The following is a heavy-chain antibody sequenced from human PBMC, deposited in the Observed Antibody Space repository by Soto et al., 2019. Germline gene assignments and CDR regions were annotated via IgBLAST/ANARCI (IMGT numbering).Heavy chain of an antibody. CDR3: AKDRHDYYYYYYGMDV. D-gene: IGHD1-1*01. CDR2: ISGSGGST. CDR1: GFTFSSYA. Sequence: GGSLRLSCAASGFTFSSYAMSWVRQAPGKGLEWVSAISGSGGSTYYADSVKGRFTISRDNSKNTLYLQMNSLRAEDTAVYYCAKDRHDYYYYYYGMDVWGQGTTVTV. J-gene: IGHJ6*02. V-gene: IGHV3-23*01.